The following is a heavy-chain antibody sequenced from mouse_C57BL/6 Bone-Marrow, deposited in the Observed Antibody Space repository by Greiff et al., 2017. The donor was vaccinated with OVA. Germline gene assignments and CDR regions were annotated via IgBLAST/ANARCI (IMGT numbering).Heavy chain of an antibody. D-gene: IGHD1-1*01. V-gene: IGHV1-59*01. Sequence: QVQLQQPGAELVRPGTSVKLSCKASGYTFTSYWMHWVKQRPGQGLEWIGVIDPSDSYTNYNQKFKGKATLTVDTSSSTAYMQLSSLTSEDSAVYYCARENYGRNYFDYWGQGTTLPVSS. CDR3: ARENYGRNYFDY. CDR1: GYTFTSYW. CDR2: IDPSDSYT. J-gene: IGHJ2*01.